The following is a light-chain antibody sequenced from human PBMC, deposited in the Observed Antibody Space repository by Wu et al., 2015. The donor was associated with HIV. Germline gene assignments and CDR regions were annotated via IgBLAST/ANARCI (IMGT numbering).Light chain of an antibody. Sequence: DIQMTQSPSTLSASVGDRVTITCRASQSISSWLAWYQQKPGKAPKLLIYKASSLESGVPSRFSGGGSGTEFTLTISSLQPDDFATYYCLQDSNYPQTFGQGTKVEIK. V-gene: IGKV1-5*03. CDR2: KAS. J-gene: IGKJ1*01. CDR1: QSISSW. CDR3: LQDSNYPQT.